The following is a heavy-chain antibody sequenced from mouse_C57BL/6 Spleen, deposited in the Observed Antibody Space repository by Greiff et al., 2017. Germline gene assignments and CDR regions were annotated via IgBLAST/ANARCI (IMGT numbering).Heavy chain of an antibody. V-gene: IGHV1-20*01. J-gene: IGHJ4*01. CDR3: ARSLYGNYDYAMDY. Sequence: VQLQQSGPELVKPGDSVKISCKASGYSFTGYFMNWVMQSHGKSLEWIGRINPYNGDTFYNQKFKGKATLTVDKSSSTAHMELRSLTSEDSAVYYCARSLYGNYDYAMDYWGQGTSVTVSS. CDR1: GYSFTGYF. D-gene: IGHD2-1*01. CDR2: INPYNGDT.